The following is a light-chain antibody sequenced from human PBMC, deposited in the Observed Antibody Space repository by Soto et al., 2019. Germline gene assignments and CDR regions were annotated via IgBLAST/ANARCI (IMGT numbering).Light chain of an antibody. J-gene: IGKJ4*01. V-gene: IGKV1-5*01. CDR3: QQFSSSPLT. CDR2: DAS. Sequence: DIQMTQSPSTLPASLGDRVTITCRASQSVSNWLAWYQQKRGKAPELLIYDASSLKSGVPSRFSGSGSGTEFTLTISRLEPEDFAVYYCQQFSSSPLTFGGGTKVDIK. CDR1: QSVSNW.